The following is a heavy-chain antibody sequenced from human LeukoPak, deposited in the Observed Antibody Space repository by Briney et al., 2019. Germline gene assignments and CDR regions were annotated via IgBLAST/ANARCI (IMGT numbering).Heavy chain of an antibody. Sequence: PGGSLRLSCVASGFTFSDYAMPWVRQAPGKGLEWVALISFDGSNIHYADSVKGRFTISRDNSKNILYLQMNSLRSDDRAVYYCSRDRDYYDNTGFYFYYATDVWGQGTAVTVSS. CDR1: GFTFSDYA. V-gene: IGHV3-30-3*01. J-gene: IGHJ6*02. CDR2: ISFDGSNI. CDR3: SRDRDYYDNTGFYFYYATDV. D-gene: IGHD3-22*01.